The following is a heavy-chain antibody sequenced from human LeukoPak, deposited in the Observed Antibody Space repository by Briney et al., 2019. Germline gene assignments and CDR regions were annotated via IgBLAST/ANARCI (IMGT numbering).Heavy chain of an antibody. Sequence: GASVKVSCKASGYTFTGYYIHWVRQAPGQGLEWMGWINPNSGGTNSAQKFQGRVTMTRDTSISTAYMELSWLRSDDTAVYYCARDPYRTLFDYRGQGTLVTVSS. CDR3: ARDPYRTLFDY. D-gene: IGHD1-26*01. CDR2: INPNSGGT. V-gene: IGHV1-2*02. CDR1: GYTFTGYY. J-gene: IGHJ4*02.